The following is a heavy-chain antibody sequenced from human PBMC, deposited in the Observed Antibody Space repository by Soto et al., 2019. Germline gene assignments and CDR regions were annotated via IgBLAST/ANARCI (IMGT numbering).Heavy chain of an antibody. CDR1: GYTFSSYG. CDR2: ISVHTGNT. CDR3: ARDHDGSGRIRLWFDP. D-gene: IGHD3-10*01. Sequence: QAQMVQSGTEVKEPGASVKVSCKASGYTFSSYGITWVRQAPGQGLEWLGWISVHTGNTMYVRSLQGRVSVTTDTSTTTAYLELRSLRPDDTAIYYCARDHDGSGRIRLWFDPWGQGTLVTVSS. V-gene: IGHV1-18*01. J-gene: IGHJ5*02.